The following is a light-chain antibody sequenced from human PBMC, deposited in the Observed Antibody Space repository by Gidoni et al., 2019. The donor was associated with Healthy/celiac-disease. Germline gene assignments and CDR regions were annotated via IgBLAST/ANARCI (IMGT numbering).Light chain of an antibody. Sequence: DIQLTQSPSTLSASVGDRVTITCRASQSISSWLAWYQQEPGNAPKLLIYKASSLESGVPSRFSDGGSGTEFALTISSLQPGDFATYYYQQYNSYPWTFGRETKVEI. CDR3: QQYNSYPWT. J-gene: IGKJ1*01. V-gene: IGKV1-5*03. CDR1: QSISSW. CDR2: KAS.